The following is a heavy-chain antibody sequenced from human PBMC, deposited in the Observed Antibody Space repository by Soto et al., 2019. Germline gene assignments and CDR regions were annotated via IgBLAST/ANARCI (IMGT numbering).Heavy chain of an antibody. V-gene: IGHV3-23*01. CDR3: AKDSDIAARTFDY. J-gene: IGHJ4*02. D-gene: IGHD6-6*01. CDR2: ISGSGGST. CDR1: GFTFSSYA. Sequence: EVQLLESGGVLVQPGGSLRLSCTASGFTFSSYAMSWFRQAPGKGLEWVSAISGSGGSTYYADSVKGRFTISRDNSKNTLYLQMNSLRAADTAVYYCAKDSDIAARTFDYWGQGTLVTVSS.